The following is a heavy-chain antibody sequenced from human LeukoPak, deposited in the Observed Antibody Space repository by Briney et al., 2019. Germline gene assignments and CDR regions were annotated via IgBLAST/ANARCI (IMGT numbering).Heavy chain of an antibody. D-gene: IGHD3-9*01. J-gene: IGHJ4*02. CDR1: GYTFTSYG. Sequence: GASVKVSCKASGYTFTSYGISWVRQAPGQGLEWMGWIGAYNGNTNYAQKLQGRVTMTTDTSTSTAYMELRSLRSDDTAVYYCARGPLLRYFDWLFFYWGQGTLVTVSS. CDR2: IGAYNGNT. CDR3: ARGPLLRYFDWLFFY. V-gene: IGHV1-18*01.